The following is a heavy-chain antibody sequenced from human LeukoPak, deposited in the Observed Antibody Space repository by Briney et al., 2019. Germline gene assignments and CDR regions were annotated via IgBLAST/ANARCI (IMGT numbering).Heavy chain of an antibody. CDR1: GFTFSSYW. V-gene: IGHV3-74*01. CDR2: INSDGSTT. CDR3: ARGGVRGSIDY. D-gene: IGHD3-10*01. Sequence: SGGSLRLSCAASGFTFSSYWMHWVRQAPGKGLVWVSRINSDGSTTNYADSVKGRFTISRDNAKNTLYLQMNSLRAEDTAVYYCARGGVRGSIDYWGQGTLVTVSS. J-gene: IGHJ4*02.